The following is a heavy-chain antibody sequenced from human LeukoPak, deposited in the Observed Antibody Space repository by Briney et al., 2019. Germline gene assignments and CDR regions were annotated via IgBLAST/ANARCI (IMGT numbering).Heavy chain of an antibody. J-gene: IGHJ4*02. CDR3: VRLRRNSDPSGYYYYDY. CDR1: QFSFSSYS. Sequence: GGPLRLSCAASQFSFSSYSFNWVRQAPGQGLEWVASINKGATHVYYADSMRGRFTVSRDDAKSSLYLQMDSLRAEDTAVYHCVRLRRNSDPSGYYYYDYWGRGTLVTVSS. D-gene: IGHD5-12*01. CDR2: INKGATHV. V-gene: IGHV3-21*01.